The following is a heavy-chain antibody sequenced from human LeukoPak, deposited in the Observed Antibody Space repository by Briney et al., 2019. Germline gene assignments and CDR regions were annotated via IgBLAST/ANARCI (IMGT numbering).Heavy chain of an antibody. CDR3: AKDSSITIGWYVDY. V-gene: IGHV3-23*01. Sequence: GGSLRLSCAASGFTFSDYAMSWVRQAPARGLEWVSSLRGNGETFYADSVKGRFTLSRDESRNTVFLQLNSLRVEDTAIYYCAKDSSITIGWYVDYWGQGTLVTVSS. CDR2: LRGNGET. J-gene: IGHJ4*02. D-gene: IGHD6-19*01. CDR1: GFTFSDYA.